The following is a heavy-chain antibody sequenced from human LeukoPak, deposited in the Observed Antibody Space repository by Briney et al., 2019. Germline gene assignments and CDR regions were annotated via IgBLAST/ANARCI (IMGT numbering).Heavy chain of an antibody. CDR1: VYTFTVYY. CDR3: ARGGSSGWFSNWFDP. Sequence: VASVTVSCKASVYTFTVYYMHWVRQAPGQGLEWMGWINPNSGGTNYAQKFQGRVTMTRDTSISTAYMELSRLRSDDTAVYYCARGGSSGWFSNWFDPWGQGTLVTVSS. D-gene: IGHD6-19*01. J-gene: IGHJ5*02. CDR2: INPNSGGT. V-gene: IGHV1-2*02.